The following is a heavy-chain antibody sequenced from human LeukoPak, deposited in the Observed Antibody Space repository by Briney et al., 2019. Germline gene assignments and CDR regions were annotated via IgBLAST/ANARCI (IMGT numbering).Heavy chain of an antibody. D-gene: IGHD4-23*01. V-gene: IGHV4-59*01. CDR3: ARQDYGGNCDY. CDR2: IYYSEST. J-gene: IGHJ4*02. CDR1: RGSISSSY. Sequence: PSETLSLTCSVSRGSISSSYWTSIRQPPGKVLEGNPHIYYSESTNYNPSLKSRVTISVDTSKTQFSLKLSSVSAADTAVYYCARQDYGGNCDYWGQGTLVTVSS.